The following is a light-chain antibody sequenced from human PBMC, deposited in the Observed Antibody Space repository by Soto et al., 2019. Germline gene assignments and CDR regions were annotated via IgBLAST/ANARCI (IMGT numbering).Light chain of an antibody. CDR3: QQYNDWPPWT. CDR2: DTF. Sequence: EIVLTQSPGTLSLSPGERATLSCRASQSVSSNLAWYRQRPGQAPRLLIYDTFRRATGVPARFSGSGSGTEFTLTISSLQSEDFAVYYCQQYNDWPPWTFGQGTKVDIK. J-gene: IGKJ1*01. V-gene: IGKV3-15*01. CDR1: QSVSSN.